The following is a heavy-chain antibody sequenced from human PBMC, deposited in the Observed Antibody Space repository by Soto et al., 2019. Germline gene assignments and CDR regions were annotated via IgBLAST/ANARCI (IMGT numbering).Heavy chain of an antibody. V-gene: IGHV3-23*01. CDR1: GFTFSSYA. D-gene: IGHD6-19*01. J-gene: IGHJ4*02. Sequence: GGSLRLSCAASGFTFSSYAMSWVRQAPGKGLEWVSAISGSGGSTYYADSVKGRFTISRDNSKNTQYLQMNSLRAEDTAVYYCAKDRASWKQWLVLTETGYWGQGTLVTVSS. CDR2: ISGSGGST. CDR3: AKDRASWKQWLVLTETGY.